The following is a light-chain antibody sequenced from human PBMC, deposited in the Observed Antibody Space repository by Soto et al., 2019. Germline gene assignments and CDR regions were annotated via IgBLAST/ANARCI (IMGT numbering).Light chain of an antibody. Sequence: DIQMTQSPFTLSASAVERVTITFRASQTISSWLAWYQQIPGKAPKLLIYDASNLESGVPSRFSGSGSGTEFTLTISSLQPEDFAVYYCQQYENYWTFGQGTKVDI. CDR3: QQYENYWT. J-gene: IGKJ1*01. CDR1: QTISSW. CDR2: DAS. V-gene: IGKV1-5*01.